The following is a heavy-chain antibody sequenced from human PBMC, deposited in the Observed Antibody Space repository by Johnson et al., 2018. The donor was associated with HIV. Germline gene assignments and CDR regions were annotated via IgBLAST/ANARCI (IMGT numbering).Heavy chain of an antibody. CDR1: GFTFSSYA. J-gene: IGHJ3*02. CDR3: ASSQGSGEGAFDI. Sequence: QVQLVESGGGVVQPGRSLRLSCAASGFTFSSYAMHWVRQAPGKGLEWVAVISYDGSNKYYADSVKGRFTISRDSAKSTLYLQMNSLRAEDTAVYYCASSQGSGEGAFDIWGQGTRVTVSS. CDR2: ISYDGSNK. V-gene: IGHV3-30*04.